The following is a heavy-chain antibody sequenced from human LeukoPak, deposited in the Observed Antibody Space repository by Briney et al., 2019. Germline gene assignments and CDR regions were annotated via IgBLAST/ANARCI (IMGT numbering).Heavy chain of an antibody. CDR3: ARIPTYYYDSSGYYDY. V-gene: IGHV1-2*02. D-gene: IGHD3-22*01. CDR1: GYTFTGYY. J-gene: IGHJ4*02. Sequence: ASVKVSCKASGYTFTGYYKHWVRQAPGQGLEWMGWINPNSGGTNYAQKFQGRATMTRDTSISTAYMELSRLRSDDTAVYYCARIPTYYYDSSGYYDYWGQGTLVTVSS. CDR2: INPNSGGT.